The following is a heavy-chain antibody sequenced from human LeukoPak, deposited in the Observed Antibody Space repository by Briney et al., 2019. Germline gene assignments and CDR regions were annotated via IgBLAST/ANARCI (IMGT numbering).Heavy chain of an antibody. Sequence: GGSLRLSCAASGFTFSSYSMNWVRQAPGKGLEWVSSISSSSSYIYYADSVKGRFTISRDNAKNSLYLQMNSLRAEDTAVYYCAREDLAVAGVKSLYYIDYWGQGTLVTVSS. J-gene: IGHJ4*02. CDR2: ISSSSSYI. CDR3: AREDLAVAGVKSLYYIDY. V-gene: IGHV3-21*01. CDR1: GFTFSSYS. D-gene: IGHD6-19*01.